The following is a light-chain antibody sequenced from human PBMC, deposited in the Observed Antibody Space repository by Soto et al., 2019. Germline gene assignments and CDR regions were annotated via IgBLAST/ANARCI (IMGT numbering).Light chain of an antibody. J-gene: IGKJ2*01. CDR2: AAS. Sequence: EIVMTQSPATLSVSPGERATLSCRASQNIVTNLAWYQQKPGQAPRLLIYAASTRAATVPARFSGSGSGTEFTLTISSLQSEDFAVYYCQQYNNFLSYSFGQGTKLEIK. CDR3: QQYNNFLSYS. V-gene: IGKV3-15*01. CDR1: QNIVTN.